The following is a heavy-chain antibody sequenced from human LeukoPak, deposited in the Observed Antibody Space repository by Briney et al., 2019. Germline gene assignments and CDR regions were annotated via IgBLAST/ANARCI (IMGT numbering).Heavy chain of an antibody. CDR3: AKAEGTMVRGSGNIGNFDY. Sequence: GGSLRLSCAASGFTFSDAWMTWVRQAPGKGLEWVGRIKSKTDGGTIDYAAPVKGRFTISRDDSKKTLYLQMNSLRAEDTAVYYCAKAEGTMVRGSGNIGNFDYWGQGTLVTVSS. D-gene: IGHD3-10*01. J-gene: IGHJ4*02. V-gene: IGHV3-15*01. CDR1: GFTFSDAW. CDR2: IKSKTDGGTI.